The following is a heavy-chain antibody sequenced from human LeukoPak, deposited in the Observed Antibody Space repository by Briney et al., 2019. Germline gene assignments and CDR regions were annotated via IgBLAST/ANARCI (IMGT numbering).Heavy chain of an antibody. D-gene: IGHD4-17*01. CDR3: AKGHSDFGTGFDL. CDR1: GFTFSDFA. CDR2: ISSSGGST. J-gene: IGHJ4*02. Sequence: GGSLRLSRAASGFTFSDFAMSWVRQAPGKGLECVSVISSSGGSTYSADSVKARFIISRDNSKNTLYLQMNSQTADDTAVYYCAKGHSDFGTGFDLWGQGTLVTVPS. V-gene: IGHV3-23*01.